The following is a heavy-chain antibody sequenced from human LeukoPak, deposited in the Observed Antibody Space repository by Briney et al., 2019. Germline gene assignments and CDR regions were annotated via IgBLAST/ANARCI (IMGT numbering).Heavy chain of an antibody. CDR3: ANSGNWNPSDDY. D-gene: IGHD1-20*01. CDR1: GLTFSSYG. V-gene: IGHV3-30*02. CDR2: IRSVGSNK. Sequence: GGSLRLSCAVSGLTFSSYGMHWVRQAPGKGLGWGGFIRSVGSNKYYADSVKGRFTISRDNSKNTLYLQMNSLRAEDTAVYYCANSGNWNPSDDYWGQGTLVTVSS. J-gene: IGHJ4*02.